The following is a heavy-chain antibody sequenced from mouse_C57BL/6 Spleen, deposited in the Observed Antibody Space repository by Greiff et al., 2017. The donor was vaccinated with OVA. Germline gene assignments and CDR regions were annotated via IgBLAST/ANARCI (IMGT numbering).Heavy chain of an antibody. CDR1: GFTFSDYY. CDR2: ISNGGGST. D-gene: IGHD2-3*01. CDR3: ARQDGSWYFDV. Sequence: EVQRVESGGGLVQPGGSLKLSCAASGFTFSDYYMYWVRQTPEKRLEWVAYISNGGGSTYYPDTVKGRFTISRDNAKNTLYLQMSRLKSEDTAMYYCARQDGSWYFDVWGTGTTVTVSS. J-gene: IGHJ1*03. V-gene: IGHV5-12*01.